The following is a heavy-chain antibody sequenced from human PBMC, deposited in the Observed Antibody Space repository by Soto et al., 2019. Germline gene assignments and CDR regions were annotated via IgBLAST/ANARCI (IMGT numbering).Heavy chain of an antibody. CDR1: GYTFSTYG. V-gene: IGHV1-18*01. D-gene: IGHD3-10*01. CDR3: ARSGFYGSGIRPYVFDS. Sequence: QVQLVQSGAEVKKPGASVKVSCQASGYTFSTYGISWVRQAPGPGLEWMGWISGHGVNSNYAQRLQDRVTVTTGTSTRTAYMELMKLRSEDTAVYYCARSGFYGSGIRPYVFDSWGQGTLVTVSS. CDR2: ISGHGVNS. J-gene: IGHJ4*02.